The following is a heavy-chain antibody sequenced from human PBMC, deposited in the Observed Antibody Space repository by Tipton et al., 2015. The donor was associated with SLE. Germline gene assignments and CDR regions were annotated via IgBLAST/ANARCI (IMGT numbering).Heavy chain of an antibody. D-gene: IGHD2-15*01. V-gene: IGHV3-21*03. CDR2: ISSSSSYI. CDR3: ARDGCSGGSCPGAFDI. J-gene: IGHJ3*02. Sequence: AASGFTFSSYSMNWVRQAPGKGLEWVSSISSSSSYIYYADSVKGRFTISRDNAKNSLYLQMNSLRAEDTAVYYCARDGCSGGSCPGAFDIWGQGTMVTVSS. CDR1: GFTFSSYS.